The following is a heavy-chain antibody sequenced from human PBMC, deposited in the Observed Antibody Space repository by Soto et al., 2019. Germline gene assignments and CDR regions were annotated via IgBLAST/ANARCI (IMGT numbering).Heavy chain of an antibody. CDR1: GFTFDDYA. V-gene: IGHV3-9*01. J-gene: IGHJ3*02. CDR2: ISWNSGSI. Sequence: GGSLRLSCAASGFTFDDYAMHWVRQAPGKGLEWVSGISWNSGSIGYADSVKGRFTISRDNAKNSPYLQMNSLRAEDTALYYCAKANYYDFWSGSRAFDIWGQGTMVTVSS. D-gene: IGHD3-3*01. CDR3: AKANYYDFWSGSRAFDI.